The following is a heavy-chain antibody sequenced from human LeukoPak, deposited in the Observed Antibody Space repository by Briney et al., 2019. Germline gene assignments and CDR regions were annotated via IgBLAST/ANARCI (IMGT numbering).Heavy chain of an antibody. V-gene: IGHV4-31*03. D-gene: IGHD3-22*01. CDR2: IYYSGST. CDR1: GASISSGGYY. Sequence: PSQTLSLTCTVSGASISSGGYYWSWIRQHPGKGLEWIGYIYYSGSTYYNPSLKSRVTISVDTSKNQFSLKLSSVTAADTAVYYCARDIYYYDSSGYAFDIWGQGTMVTVSS. CDR3: ARDIYYYDSSGYAFDI. J-gene: IGHJ3*02.